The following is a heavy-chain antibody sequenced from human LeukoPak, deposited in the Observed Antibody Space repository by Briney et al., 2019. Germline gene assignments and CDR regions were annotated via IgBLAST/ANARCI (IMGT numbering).Heavy chain of an antibody. CDR2: INHSGVT. D-gene: IGHD2-2*02. J-gene: IGHJ6*02. CDR1: GGSFNSYC. Sequence: TSETLSLTCAVYGGSFNSYCWTWIRQSPGKGLEWIGEINHSGVTNYNPSLKSRVTISVDTSKNQFSLKLSSVTAADTAVYYCARGRRYCSSTSCYRRYYYYYGMDVWGQGTTVTVSS. CDR3: ARGRRYCSSTSCYRRYYYYYGMDV. V-gene: IGHV4-34*01.